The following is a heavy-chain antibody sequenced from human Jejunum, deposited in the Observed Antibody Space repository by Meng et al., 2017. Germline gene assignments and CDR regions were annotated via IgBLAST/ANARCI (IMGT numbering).Heavy chain of an antibody. D-gene: IGHD4-11*01. CDR1: GFTFSDRY. CDR2: ITNTGSDM. CDR3: ARVRPTTYHYGMDV. J-gene: IGHJ6*02. Sequence: GGSLRLSCAASGFTFSDRYMTWVRQAPGKGPEWLSHITNTGSDMYYADSVKGRFTISRDNAENSLFLQMNSLRVEDTAVYYCARVRPTTYHYGMDVWGQGTTVTVSS. V-gene: IGHV3-11*01.